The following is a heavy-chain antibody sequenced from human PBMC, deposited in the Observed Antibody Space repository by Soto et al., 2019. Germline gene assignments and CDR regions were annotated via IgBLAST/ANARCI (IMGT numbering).Heavy chain of an antibody. D-gene: IGHD3-3*01. CDR1: GYTFNSYD. CDR2: MNPNSGNT. J-gene: IGHJ3*02. V-gene: IGHV1-8*01. Sequence: GASVKVSCKASGYTFNSYDINWVRQAAGQGLEWMGWMNPNSGNTGYAQKFQGRVTMTRNTSISTAYMELSSLRSEDTAVYYCASPARNYDFWSGYSFDIWGQGTMVNVSS. CDR3: ASPARNYDFWSGYSFDI.